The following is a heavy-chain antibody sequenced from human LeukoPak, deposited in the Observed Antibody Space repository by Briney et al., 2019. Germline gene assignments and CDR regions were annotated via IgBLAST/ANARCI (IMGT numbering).Heavy chain of an antibody. J-gene: IGHJ4*02. CDR1: GFTFSSYA. D-gene: IGHD2-8*01. V-gene: IGHV3-30*04. CDR3: AKEGPNHGSLDY. Sequence: SGGSLRLSCAASGFTFSSYAMHWVRQAPGKGLEWVAVISYDGSNKYYADSVKGRFTISRDNSKNTLYLQMNSLRAEDTAVYYCAKEGPNHGSLDYWGQGTLVTVSS. CDR2: ISYDGSNK.